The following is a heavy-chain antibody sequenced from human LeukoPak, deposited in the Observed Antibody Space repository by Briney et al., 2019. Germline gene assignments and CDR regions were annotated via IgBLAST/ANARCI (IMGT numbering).Heavy chain of an antibody. CDR2: ISYDGSNK. CDR1: GFTFSSYS. J-gene: IGHJ5*02. D-gene: IGHD3-3*01. CDR3: ARDRELRNWFDP. V-gene: IGHV3-30*03. Sequence: PGGSLRLSCAASGFTFSSYSMNWVRQAPGKGLEWVAVISYDGSNKYYADSVKGRFTISRDNSKNTLYLQMNSLRAEDTAVYYCARDRELRNWFDPWGRGTLVTVSS.